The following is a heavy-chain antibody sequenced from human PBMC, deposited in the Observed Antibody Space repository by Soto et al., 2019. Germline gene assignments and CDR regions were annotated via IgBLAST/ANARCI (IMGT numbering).Heavy chain of an antibody. CDR3: AKAARVLRFLEWTFDY. D-gene: IGHD3-3*01. Sequence: PGGSLRLSCAASGFTFSSYGMHWVRQAPGKGLEWVAVISYDGSNKYYADSVKGRFTISRDNSKNTLYLQMNSLRAEDTAVYYCAKAARVLRFLEWTFDYWGQGTLVTVSS. CDR2: ISYDGSNK. J-gene: IGHJ4*02. V-gene: IGHV3-30*18. CDR1: GFTFSSYG.